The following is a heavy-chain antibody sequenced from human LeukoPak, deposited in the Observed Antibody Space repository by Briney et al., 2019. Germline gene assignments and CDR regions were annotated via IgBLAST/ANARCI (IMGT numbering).Heavy chain of an antibody. CDR3: AKAAVYSINWTPFDD. CDR1: GFTFDDYA. D-gene: IGHD6-13*01. Sequence: GGSLRLSCAASGFTFDDYAMHWVRQAPGKGLEWVSGISWNSGSIGYADSVKGRFTISRDNAKNSLYLQMNSLRAEDTALYYCAKAAVYSINWTPFDDWGQGTLGTVSS. J-gene: IGHJ4*02. CDR2: ISWNSGSI. V-gene: IGHV3-9*01.